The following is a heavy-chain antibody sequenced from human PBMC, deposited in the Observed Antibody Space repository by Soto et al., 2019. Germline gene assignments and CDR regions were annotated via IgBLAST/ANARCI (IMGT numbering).Heavy chain of an antibody. V-gene: IGHV1-18*01. CDR2: ISAYNGNT. CDR3: ARASTPRSLVGY. Sequence: APVKVSCKASGYTFTSYGISWVRQAPGQGLEWMGWISAYNGNTNYAQKLQGRVTMTTDTSTSTAYMELRSLRSDDTAVYYCARASTPRSLVGYWGQGTLVTVSS. D-gene: IGHD6-13*01. J-gene: IGHJ4*02. CDR1: GYTFTSYG.